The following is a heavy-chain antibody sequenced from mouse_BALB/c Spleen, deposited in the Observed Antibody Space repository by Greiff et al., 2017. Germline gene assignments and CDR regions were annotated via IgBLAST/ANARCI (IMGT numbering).Heavy chain of an antibody. CDR3: ARQEYYGSSLAWFAY. D-gene: IGHD1-1*01. J-gene: IGHJ3*01. Sequence: EVKLVESGGGLVKPGGSLKLSCAASGFTFSSYAMSWVRQTPEKRLEWVATISSGGSYTYYPDSVKGRFTISRDNAKNTLYLQMSSLRSEDTAMYYCARQEYYGSSLAWFAYWGQGTLVTVSA. CDR2: ISSGGSYT. CDR1: GFTFSSYA. V-gene: IGHV5-9-3*01.